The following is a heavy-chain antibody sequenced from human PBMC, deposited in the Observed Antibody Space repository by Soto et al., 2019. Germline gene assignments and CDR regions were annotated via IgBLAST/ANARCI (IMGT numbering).Heavy chain of an antibody. CDR1: GGSISSYY. J-gene: IGHJ6*02. CDR2: IYYSGRT. CDR3: GRVQVGLPLMLDV. V-gene: IGHV4-59*01. Sequence: PSETLSLTCTVSGGSISSYYWSWIRQTPGKGLEWIGNIYYSGRTNYNTPPKSRVNISVDPPKNQFSLKLSSVTAAATAVYYCGRVQVGLPLMLDVWGQGTTVTLSS. D-gene: IGHD2-8*01.